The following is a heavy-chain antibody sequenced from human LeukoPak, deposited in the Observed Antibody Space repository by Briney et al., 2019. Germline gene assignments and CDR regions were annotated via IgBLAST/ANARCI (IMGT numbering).Heavy chain of an antibody. J-gene: IGHJ5*02. V-gene: IGHV3-53*01. CDR1: GFTVSSNY. CDR3: AKEPRGYSGSYYDWFDP. CDR2: IYSGGST. D-gene: IGHD1-26*01. Sequence: GGSLRLSCAASGFTVSSNYMSWVRQAPGKGLEWVSVIYSGGSTYYADSVKGRFTISRDNSKNTLYLQMNSLRAEDTAVYYCAKEPRGYSGSYYDWFDPWGQGTLVTVSS.